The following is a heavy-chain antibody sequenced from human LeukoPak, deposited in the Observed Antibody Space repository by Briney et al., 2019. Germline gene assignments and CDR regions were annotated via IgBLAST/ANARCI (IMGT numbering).Heavy chain of an antibody. CDR3: ARDLSGRYSSEY. V-gene: IGHV3-30-3*01. CDR1: GFTFSSYA. J-gene: IGHJ4*02. CDR2: ISSDGSSK. Sequence: AGGSLTLTCAASGFTFSSYAMHGVPQAPRKGVDWVAVISSDGSSKHHADSVKGRFTIARDNSKNTLYLQMMSLTAEDTAVYYCARDLSGRYSSEYWGQGPLVTVSS. D-gene: IGHD1-26*01.